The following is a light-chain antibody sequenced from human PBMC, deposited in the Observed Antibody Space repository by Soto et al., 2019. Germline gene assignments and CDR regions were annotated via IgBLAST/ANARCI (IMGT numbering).Light chain of an antibody. V-gene: IGKV3-20*01. J-gene: IGKJ1*01. CDR3: QQYDTRPPCT. Sequence: ETVLTQSPDIMYLSPGERATLSCRASRTVGRSYLAWYQQKPGQAPRLLIFGTSTRATGIPDRFSGGGSGTDFTLTISRLDPEDYAVYFCQQYDTRPPCTFGQGTRVEV. CDR2: GTS. CDR1: RTVGRSY.